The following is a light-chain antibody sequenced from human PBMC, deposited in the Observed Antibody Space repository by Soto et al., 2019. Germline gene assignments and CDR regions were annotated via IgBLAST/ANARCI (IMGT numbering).Light chain of an antibody. CDR1: QGISSY. CDR3: QQLNNYPLT. Sequence: DIQLTQSPSFLSASVGDRVTITCRASQGISSYLAWYQQKPGKAPRLLIYAASTLQSGVPSRFSGSGSDTEFTLTISSLQPEDFATYYCQQLNNYPLTFGGGTKVDIK. J-gene: IGKJ4*01. CDR2: AAS. V-gene: IGKV1-9*01.